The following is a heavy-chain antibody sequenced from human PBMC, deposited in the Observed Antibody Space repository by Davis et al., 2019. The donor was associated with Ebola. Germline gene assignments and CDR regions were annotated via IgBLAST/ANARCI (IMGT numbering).Heavy chain of an antibody. V-gene: IGHV4-34*01. CDR3: ARDRSIAAREGYYYYYGMDV. D-gene: IGHD6-6*01. J-gene: IGHJ6*02. CDR1: GRSFSGYY. CDR2: INHSGST. Sequence: MPSETLSLTCAVYGRSFSGYYWSWIRQPPGKGLEWIGEINHSGSTNYNPSLKSRVTISVDTSKNQFSLKLSSVTAADTAVYYCARDRSIAAREGYYYYYGMDVWGQGTTVTVSS.